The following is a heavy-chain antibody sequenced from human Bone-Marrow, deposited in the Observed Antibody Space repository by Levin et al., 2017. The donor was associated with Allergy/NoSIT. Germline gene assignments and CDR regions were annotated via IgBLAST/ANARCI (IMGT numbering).Heavy chain of an antibody. CDR3: AKHLSSSTWYFYFGMDD. D-gene: IGHD6-13*01. CDR2: ISWNGGTI. Sequence: SLKISCAASGFTFDDYAMYWVRQAPGKGLEWVSGISWNGGTIGYADSVKGRFSVSRDNAKNSLYLQMNSLRPEDTALYYCAKHLSSSTWYFYFGMDDWGQGTTVTVSS. J-gene: IGHJ6*02. CDR1: GFTFDDYA. V-gene: IGHV3-9*01.